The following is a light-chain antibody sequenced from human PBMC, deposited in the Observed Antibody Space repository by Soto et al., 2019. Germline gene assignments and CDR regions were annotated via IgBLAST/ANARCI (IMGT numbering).Light chain of an antibody. Sequence: IQMTQSPGSVSESLWDRVTITCRASQVICSWLAWYQQKPGKAPKLLIYAASRLQSGVPSRFSGSGSGTDFTLTISSLQPEDFATYCCQQADSFPLTFGGGTKVEI. CDR1: QVICSW. CDR2: AAS. J-gene: IGKJ4*01. V-gene: IGKV1D-12*01. CDR3: QQADSFPLT.